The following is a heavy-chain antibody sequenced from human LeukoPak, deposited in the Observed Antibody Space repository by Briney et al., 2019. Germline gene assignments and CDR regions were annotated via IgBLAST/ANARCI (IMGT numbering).Heavy chain of an antibody. D-gene: IGHD1-26*01. CDR1: GFTFSSYA. Sequence: GGSLRLSCAASGFTFSSYAMSWVRQAPGKGLERVSGISGSDGSTNYADSVKGRFIISRDDSKDTLYLQMNRLRAEDTAVYYCARVNSGLDAFDIWGQGTMVTVSS. CDR2: ISGSDGST. J-gene: IGHJ3*02. V-gene: IGHV3-23*01. CDR3: ARVNSGLDAFDI.